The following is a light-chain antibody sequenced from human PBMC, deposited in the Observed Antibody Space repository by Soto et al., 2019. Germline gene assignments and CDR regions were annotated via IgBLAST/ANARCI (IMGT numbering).Light chain of an antibody. CDR1: QSVSSC. CDR2: DAS. Sequence: DIQMTQSPATLSSSPGERATISCRASQSVSSCLAWYQQKPGQAPRLLIYDASSMPTGVPSRFSGSGSGTDFTLTISSLELEDFAVYYCQQGSSCRRTFGEGTKVEIK. J-gene: IGKJ1*01. V-gene: IGKV3-11*01. CDR3: QQGSSCRRT.